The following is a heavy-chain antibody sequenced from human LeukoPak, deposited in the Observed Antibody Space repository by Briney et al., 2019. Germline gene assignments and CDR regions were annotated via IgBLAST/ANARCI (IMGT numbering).Heavy chain of an antibody. V-gene: IGHV3-23*01. CDR3: AKYTERAFDV. J-gene: IGHJ3*01. CDR1: GFTFNGYA. CDR2: ISPTGAGT. Sequence: PGGSLRLSCAASGFTFNGYAISWVRQAPGKGLEWVSTISPTGAGTYYADSVKGLFTISRDNSKNTLYLEMNSLRAEDTAVYYCAKYTERAFDVWGQGTTVTVSS. D-gene: IGHD2-2*02.